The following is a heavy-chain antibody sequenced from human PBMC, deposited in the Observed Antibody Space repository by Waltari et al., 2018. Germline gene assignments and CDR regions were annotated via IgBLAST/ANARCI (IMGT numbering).Heavy chain of an antibody. J-gene: IGHJ4*02. Sequence: QVQLVQSGAEVKKPGSSVKVSCKASGGTFSSYTISWVRQAPGQGLEWMGRIIPILGIANYAQKFQGRVTITADKSTSTAYMELSSLRSEDTAVYYCASSVFGVVTLPDYWGQGTLVTVSS. CDR2: IIPILGIA. CDR1: GGTFSSYT. D-gene: IGHD3-3*01. V-gene: IGHV1-69*02. CDR3: ASSVFGVVTLPDY.